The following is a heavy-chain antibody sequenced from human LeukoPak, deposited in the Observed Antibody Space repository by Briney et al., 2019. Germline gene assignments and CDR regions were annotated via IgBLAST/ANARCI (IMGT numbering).Heavy chain of an antibody. CDR2: MNPNSGNT. Sequence: ASVKVSCKASGYTFTSYDINWVRQATGQGLEWMGWMNPNSGNTGYAQKFQGRVTMTRNTSISTAYMELSSLRSEDTAVYYCASSDEYYYGMDVWGQGTTVTVSS. J-gene: IGHJ6*02. CDR1: GYTFTSYD. CDR3: ASSDEYYYGMDV. V-gene: IGHV1-8*01.